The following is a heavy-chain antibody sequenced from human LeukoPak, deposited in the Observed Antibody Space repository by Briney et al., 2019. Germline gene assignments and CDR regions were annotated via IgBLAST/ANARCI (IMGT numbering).Heavy chain of an antibody. V-gene: IGHV3-48*04. CDR3: ARDKYYSDSESSLRYDY. J-gene: IGHJ4*02. D-gene: IGHD3-10*01. CDR2: VSSSSTI. CDR1: GFTFCRYS. Sequence: GGALRLSCAASGFTFCRYSMNWVRQAPGKGLEWVSYVSSSSTIYYADSVEGRFTISRDNAKNSLYLQMNSLRAEDTAVYYCARDKYYSDSESSLRYDYWGQGTLVTVSS.